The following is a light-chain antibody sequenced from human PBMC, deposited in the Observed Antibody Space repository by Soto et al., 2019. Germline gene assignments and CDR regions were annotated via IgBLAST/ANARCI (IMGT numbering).Light chain of an antibody. J-gene: IGLJ1*01. CDR1: SSDVGSHNL. CDR2: EGS. V-gene: IGLV2-23*01. CDR3: CSYAGSSTYI. Sequence: QSVLTQPASVSGSPGQSITISGTGTSSDVGSHNLVSWYQQHPDRAPKLMIYEGSKRPSGVSNRFSGSKSRNTASLTISGLQAQDEAAYFCCSYAGSSTYIFGSGTKVTVL.